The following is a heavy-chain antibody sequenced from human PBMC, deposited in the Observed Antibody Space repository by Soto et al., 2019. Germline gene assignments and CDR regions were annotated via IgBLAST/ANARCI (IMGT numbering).Heavy chain of an antibody. D-gene: IGHD3-10*01. V-gene: IGHV4-30-4*01. CDR1: GGSISSGDYY. J-gene: IGHJ5*02. Sequence: SETLSLTCTVSGGSISSGDYYWSWIRQPPGKGLEWIGYIYYSGSTYYNPSLKSRVTISVDTSKNQFSLKLSSVTAADTAVYYCARGGLTILWFGELVPPPNWFAPRGQGTLVTGSS. CDR3: ARGGLTILWFGELVPPPNWFAP. CDR2: IYYSGST.